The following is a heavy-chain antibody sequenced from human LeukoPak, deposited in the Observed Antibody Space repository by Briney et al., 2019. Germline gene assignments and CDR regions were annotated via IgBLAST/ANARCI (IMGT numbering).Heavy chain of an antibody. Sequence: GASVKVSCKASGGTFSSYTISWVRQAPGQGLEWMGRIIPILGIANYAQKFQGRVTITADKSTSTAYMELSSLRSEDTAVYYCARESSSLYFDYWGQGTLVTVSS. CDR1: GGTFSSYT. CDR2: IIPILGIA. V-gene: IGHV1-69*04. CDR3: ARESSSLYFDY. J-gene: IGHJ4*02. D-gene: IGHD2-2*01.